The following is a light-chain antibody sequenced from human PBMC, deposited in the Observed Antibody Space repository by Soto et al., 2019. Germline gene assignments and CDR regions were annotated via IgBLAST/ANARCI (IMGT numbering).Light chain of an antibody. Sequence: IVMTQSPVTLSVSPGERATLSCRASQSVDSNLAWYQQKPGQAPRLLIYGASTRATGIPARFSGSGSGTEFTLTISSLQSEDFAVYYCQQYNNWPPWTFGQGTTVEIK. CDR1: QSVDSN. CDR2: GAS. J-gene: IGKJ1*01. V-gene: IGKV3-15*01. CDR3: QQYNNWPPWT.